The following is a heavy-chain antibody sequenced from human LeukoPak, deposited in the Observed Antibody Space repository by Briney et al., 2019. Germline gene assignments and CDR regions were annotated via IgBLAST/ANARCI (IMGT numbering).Heavy chain of an antibody. Sequence: GGSLRLSCAVSGFTFRSFWMHWVRQAPGEGLLWVSRINSDGSSTTYADSVKGRFTISRDNTKNTLYLQMNSLRAENTAVYYCARTLGVPSAFDPWGQGTLVTVSS. V-gene: IGHV3-74*03. J-gene: IGHJ5*02. CDR2: INSDGSST. D-gene: IGHD2-2*01. CDR3: ARTLGVPSAFDP. CDR1: GFTFRSFW.